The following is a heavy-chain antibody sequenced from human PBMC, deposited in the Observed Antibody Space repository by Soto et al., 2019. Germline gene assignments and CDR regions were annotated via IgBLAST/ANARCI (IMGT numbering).Heavy chain of an antibody. J-gene: IGHJ6*02. CDR1: GGSFSGYY. D-gene: IGHD6-13*01. V-gene: IGHV4-34*01. CDR3: ARGDIAAAGVRYYYYGMDV. Sequence: SETLSLTCAVYGGSFSGYYWSWIRQPPGKGLEWIGEINHSGSTNYNPSLKSRVTISVDTSKDQFSLKLSSVTAADTAVYYCARGDIAAAGVRYYYYGMDVWGQGTTVTVSS. CDR2: INHSGST.